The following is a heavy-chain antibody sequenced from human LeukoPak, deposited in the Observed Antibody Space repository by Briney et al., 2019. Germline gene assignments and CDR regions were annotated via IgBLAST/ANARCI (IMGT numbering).Heavy chain of an antibody. Sequence: SETLSLTCAVYGGSFSGYYWSWIRQPPGKGLEWIGEINHSGSTNYNPSPKRRGTISVDTSKNQFSLRLSSVTAADTAVYYCARGVYSYGYGSLGYWGQGTLVTVSS. D-gene: IGHD5-18*01. J-gene: IGHJ4*02. CDR2: INHSGST. V-gene: IGHV4-34*01. CDR3: ARGVYSYGYGSLGY. CDR1: GGSFSGYY.